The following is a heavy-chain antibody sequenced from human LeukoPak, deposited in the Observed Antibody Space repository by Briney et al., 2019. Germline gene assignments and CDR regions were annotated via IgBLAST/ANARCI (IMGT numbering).Heavy chain of an antibody. CDR1: GYSLADLS. CDR2: FDPEDGET. CDR3: ASQDLRYTVDSEYIYYGMDV. Sequence: ASVKVSCKVSGYSLADLSLHWVRRTPGKGLEWMGGFDPEDGETVYAPKFQGRVSLTEDSATDTAYMEVSSLRSEDTAVYYCASQDLRYTVDSEYIYYGMDVWGQGTTVTVSS. V-gene: IGHV1-24*01. D-gene: IGHD3-22*01. J-gene: IGHJ6*02.